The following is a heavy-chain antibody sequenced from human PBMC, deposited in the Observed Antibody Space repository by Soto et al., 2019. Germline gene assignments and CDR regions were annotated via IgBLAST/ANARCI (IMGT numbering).Heavy chain of an antibody. CDR1: GFTFSSYG. CDR3: AKNRGEQWLAPDAFDI. CDR2: ISYDGSNK. V-gene: IGHV3-30*18. J-gene: IGHJ3*02. D-gene: IGHD6-19*01. Sequence: LRLSCAASGFTFSSYGMHWVRQAPGKGLEWVAVISYDGSNKYYADSVKGRFTISRDNSKNTLYLQMNSLRAEDTAVYYCAKNRGEQWLAPDAFDIWGQGTMVT.